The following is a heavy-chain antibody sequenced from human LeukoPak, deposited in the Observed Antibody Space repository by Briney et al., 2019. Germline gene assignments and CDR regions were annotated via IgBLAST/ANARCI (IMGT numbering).Heavy chain of an antibody. CDR3: TREGDCSSTSCYRAVNWFDP. J-gene: IGHJ5*02. CDR1: GFTFGDYA. Sequence: GGSLRLSCTASGFTFGDYAMGWVRQAPGKGLEWVGFIRSKAYGGTTEYAASVKGRFTISRDDSESIAYLQMNSLKTEDTAVYYCTREGDCSSTSCYRAVNWFDPWGQGTLVTVSS. V-gene: IGHV3-49*04. D-gene: IGHD2-2*01. CDR2: IRSKAYGGTT.